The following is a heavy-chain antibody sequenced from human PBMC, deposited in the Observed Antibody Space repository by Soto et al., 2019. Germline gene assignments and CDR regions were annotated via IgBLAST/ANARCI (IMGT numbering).Heavy chain of an antibody. V-gene: IGHV3-66*01. CDR3: AREPEDSSGWSRYFQH. D-gene: IGHD6-19*01. CDR2: IYSGGST. CDR1: GFTVSSNY. Sequence: GESLKISCAASGFTVSSNYMSWVRQAPGKGLEWVSVIYSGGSTYYADSVKGRFTISRDNSKNTLYLQMNSLRAEDTAVYYCAREPEDSSGWSRYFQHWGQGTLVTVSS. J-gene: IGHJ1*01.